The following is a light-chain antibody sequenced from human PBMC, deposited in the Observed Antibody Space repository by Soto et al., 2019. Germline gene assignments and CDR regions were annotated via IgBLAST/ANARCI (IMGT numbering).Light chain of an antibody. CDR3: QQYNSWPRT. V-gene: IGKV3-15*01. J-gene: IGKJ1*01. Sequence: EIVMTQSPGTPFLFPGERATLSRRACQSVSSDLAWIQQKPGQAPRLLIYGASTRATGIPARFSGSGSGTEFTLTISSLQPEDFAVYSCQQYNSWPRTFGQGTKVDIK. CDR1: QSVSSD. CDR2: GAS.